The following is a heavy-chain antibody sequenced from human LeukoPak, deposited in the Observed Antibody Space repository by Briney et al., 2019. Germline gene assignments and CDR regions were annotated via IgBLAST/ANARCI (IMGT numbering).Heavy chain of an antibody. CDR2: ISGSGGST. Sequence: PGGSLRLSCATSGFTFSTYAMSWVRQAPGMGLEWVSAISGSGGSTYYADSVKGRFTVSRDNSKNTLSLQMNSLRAEDTAVYYCAKGFYSSSFDYWGQGTLVTVSS. D-gene: IGHD6-13*01. CDR1: GFTFSTYA. J-gene: IGHJ4*02. CDR3: AKGFYSSSFDY. V-gene: IGHV3-23*01.